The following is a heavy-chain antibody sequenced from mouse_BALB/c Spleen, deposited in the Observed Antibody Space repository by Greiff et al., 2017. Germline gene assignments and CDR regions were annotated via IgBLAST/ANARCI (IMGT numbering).Heavy chain of an antibody. CDR3: TRRPGSSLLYAMDY. V-gene: IGHV6-6*02. J-gene: IGHJ4*01. D-gene: IGHD1-1*01. CDR1: GFTFSNYW. CDR2: IRLKSNNYAT. Sequence: EVKLMESGGGLVQPGGSMKLSCVASGFTFSNYWMNWVRQSPEKGLEWVAEIRLKSNNYATHYAESVKGRFTISRDDSKSSVYLQMNNLRAEDTGIYYCTRRPGSSLLYAMDYWGQGTSVTVSS.